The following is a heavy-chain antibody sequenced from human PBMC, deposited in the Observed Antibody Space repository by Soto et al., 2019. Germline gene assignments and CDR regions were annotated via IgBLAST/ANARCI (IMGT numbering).Heavy chain of an antibody. J-gene: IGHJ2*01. Sequence: GGSLRLSCAASGFTFSSYSMNWVRQAPGKGLEWLSYISHNSDSIHYADSVEGRFTISRDNAKNSLYLEMNSLRVEDTAVYYCAVGIAVARGYFDLWGRGSLVTVSS. V-gene: IGHV3-48*01. CDR3: AVGIAVARGYFDL. CDR1: GFTFSSYS. D-gene: IGHD6-19*01. CDR2: ISHNSDSI.